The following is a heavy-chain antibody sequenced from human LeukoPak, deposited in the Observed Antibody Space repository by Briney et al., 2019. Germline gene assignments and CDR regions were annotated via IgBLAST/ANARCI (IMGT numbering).Heavy chain of an antibody. CDR1: GYTFTSYG. V-gene: IGHV1-18*01. CDR2: ISAYNGNT. J-gene: IGHJ6*02. Sequence: ASVKVSCKASGYTFTSYGIRWVRQAPGQGLEWMGWISAYNGNTNYAQKLQGRVTMTTDTSTSTAYMELRSLRSDDTAVYYCAREEYQLLGTLYYYYGMDVWGQGTTVTVSS. D-gene: IGHD2-2*01. CDR3: AREEYQLLGTLYYYYGMDV.